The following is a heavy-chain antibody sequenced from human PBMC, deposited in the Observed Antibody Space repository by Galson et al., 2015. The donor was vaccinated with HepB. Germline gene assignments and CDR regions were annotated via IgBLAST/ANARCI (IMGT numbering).Heavy chain of an antibody. CDR2: VSGTGTYT. V-gene: IGHV3-23*01. CDR3: ARGILQIAATPFDS. CDR1: GFTFDSHA. Sequence: SLRLSCAASGFTFDSHALSWVRQAPGKGLEWVSSVSGTGTYTYYADSVKGRVTISKDKSRNTVFLQMNTLRVEDTALYYCARGILQIAATPFDSWGQGTPVTVSS. J-gene: IGHJ4*02. D-gene: IGHD2-15*01.